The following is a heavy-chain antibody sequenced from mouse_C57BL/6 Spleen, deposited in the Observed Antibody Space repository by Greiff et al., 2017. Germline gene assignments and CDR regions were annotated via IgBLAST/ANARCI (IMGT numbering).Heavy chain of an antibody. CDR3: ARNYYSNFAWFAY. CDR2: IDPSDSYT. Sequence: VQLQQSGAELVMPGASVKLSCKASGYTFTSYWMHWVKQRPGQGLEWIGEIDPSDSYTNYNQKFKGKSTLTVDKSSSTAYMQLSSLTSEDSAVYYCARNYYSNFAWFAYWGQGTLVTVSA. D-gene: IGHD2-5*01. V-gene: IGHV1-69*01. CDR1: GYTFTSYW. J-gene: IGHJ3*01.